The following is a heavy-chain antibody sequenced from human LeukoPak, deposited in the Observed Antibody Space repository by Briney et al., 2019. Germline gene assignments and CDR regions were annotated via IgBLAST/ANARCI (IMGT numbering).Heavy chain of an antibody. CDR3: ARELDYVWGSYRPFDY. V-gene: IGHV3-30-3*01. CDR1: GFTFSSYA. CDR2: ISYDGSNK. D-gene: IGHD3-16*02. Sequence: PGRSLRLSCAAPGFTFSSYAMHWVRQAPGKGLEGGAVISYDGSNKYYADSVKGRFTISRDNSKNTLYLQMNSLRAEDTAVYYCARELDYVWGSYRPFDYWGQGTLVTVSS. J-gene: IGHJ4*02.